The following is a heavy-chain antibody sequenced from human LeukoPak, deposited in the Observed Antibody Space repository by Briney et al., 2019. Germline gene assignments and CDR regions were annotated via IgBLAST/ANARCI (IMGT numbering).Heavy chain of an antibody. CDR1: GGSISSYY. CDR3: ARVFDSGSQAYFYYMDV. J-gene: IGHJ6*03. D-gene: IGHD3-10*01. V-gene: IGHV4-4*07. CDR2: IYTSGSN. Sequence: PSETLSLTCTVSGGSISSYYWSWIRQPAGKGLEWIGRIYTSGSNNYNPSLKSRVTMSVDTSKNQFSLKVSSVTAADTAVYYCARVFDSGSQAYFYYMDVWVKGTTVTIFS.